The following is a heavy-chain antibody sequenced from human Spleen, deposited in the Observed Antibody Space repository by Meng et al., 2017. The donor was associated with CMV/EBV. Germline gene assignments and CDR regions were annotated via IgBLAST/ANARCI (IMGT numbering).Heavy chain of an antibody. V-gene: IGHV3-30*18. CDR1: GFSFFSYG. CDR3: AKAFSNYEPYYFDY. Sequence: SGFSFFSYGMRWVRQAPGKGLEWLSFTSYDGSHKYYADSVKGRFTISRDNSRNTLYLQLNSLRAEDTAVFYCAKAFSNYEPYYFDYWGQGTLVTVSS. D-gene: IGHD3-3*01. J-gene: IGHJ4*02. CDR2: TSYDGSHK.